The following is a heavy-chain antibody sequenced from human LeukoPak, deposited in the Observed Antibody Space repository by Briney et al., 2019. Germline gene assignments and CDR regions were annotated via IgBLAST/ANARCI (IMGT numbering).Heavy chain of an antibody. CDR1: GFTFSSYS. D-gene: IGHD3-3*01. J-gene: IGHJ4*02. V-gene: IGHV3-30*03. CDR2: ISYDGSNK. Sequence: GGSLRLSCAASGFTFSSYSMNWVRQAPGKGLEWVAVISYDGSNKYYADSVKGRFTISRDNSKNTLYLQMSSLRAEDTAVYYCARAPGDDFWSGYYHFDYWGQGTLVTVSS. CDR3: ARAPGDDFWSGYYHFDY.